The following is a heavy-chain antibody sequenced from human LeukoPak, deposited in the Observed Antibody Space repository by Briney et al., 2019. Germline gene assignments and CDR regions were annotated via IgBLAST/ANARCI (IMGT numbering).Heavy chain of an antibody. J-gene: IGHJ4*02. Sequence: GGSLRLSCAAPGFTFSSYVMSWVRQAPGEGLEWVSAISASGGSTFYADSVKGRFTISRDNSKNTLYLQMTSLRAEDTALYYCASSSSGWYKFDYWGQGTLVTVSS. D-gene: IGHD6-19*01. V-gene: IGHV3-23*01. CDR2: ISASGGST. CDR1: GFTFSSYV. CDR3: ASSSSGWYKFDY.